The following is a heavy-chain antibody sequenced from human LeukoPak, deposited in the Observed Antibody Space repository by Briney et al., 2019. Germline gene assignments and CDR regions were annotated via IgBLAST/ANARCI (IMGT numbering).Heavy chain of an antibody. D-gene: IGHD1-26*01. CDR3: ARFSGSYGTDV. J-gene: IGHJ6*02. CDR2: ISSNGGST. V-gene: IGHV3-64*01. Sequence: GGSLRLSCAASGFTFSSYAMHWVRQAPGKGLEYVSAISSNGGSTYYANSVKGRFTISRDNSKNTLYLQMGSLRAEDMAVYYCARFSGSYGTDVWGQGTTVTVSS. CDR1: GFTFSSYA.